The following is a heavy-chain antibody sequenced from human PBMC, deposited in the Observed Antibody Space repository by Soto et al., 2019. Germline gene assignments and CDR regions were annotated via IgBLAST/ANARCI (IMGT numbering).Heavy chain of an antibody. J-gene: IGHJ4*02. V-gene: IGHV4-39*01. Sequence: PSETLSLTCTVSGGSISSSSYYWGWIRQPPGKGLEWIGSIYYSGSTYYNPSLKSRVTISVDTSKNQFSLKLSSVTAADTAVYYCARHFEAGSSSIDYWGQGTLVTVS. CDR3: ARHFEAGSSSIDY. D-gene: IGHD6-6*01. CDR1: GGSISSSSYY. CDR2: IYYSGST.